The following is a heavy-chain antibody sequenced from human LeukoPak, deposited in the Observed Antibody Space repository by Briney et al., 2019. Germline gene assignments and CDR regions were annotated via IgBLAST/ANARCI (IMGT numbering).Heavy chain of an antibody. J-gene: IGHJ4*02. CDR3: ARSGDHSSGSAFDY. Sequence: GRSLRLSCAASGFTFSSYAMHWVRQAPGMGLEWVAVISYDGSNKYHADSVKGRITISRDNSKNTLYLQMNSLRAEDTAVYYCARSGDHSSGSAFDYWGQGTLVTVSS. V-gene: IGHV3-30*04. CDR1: GFTFSSYA. D-gene: IGHD6-19*01. CDR2: ISYDGSNK.